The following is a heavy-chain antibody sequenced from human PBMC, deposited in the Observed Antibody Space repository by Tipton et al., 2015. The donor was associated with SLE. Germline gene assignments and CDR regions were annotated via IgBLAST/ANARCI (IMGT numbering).Heavy chain of an antibody. J-gene: IGHJ3*02. Sequence: SLRLSCAASGFTVSNNWMTWVRQAPGKGLEWVAHIGQDGGEKFYVDSVRGRFIIPRDNAKNSLYLQMNSLSVEDTAVYYCAREYQGSFYVNGAFDIWGQGTMVTVSS. CDR2: IGQDGGEK. CDR3: AREYQGSFYVNGAFDI. D-gene: IGHD3-10*01. V-gene: IGHV3-7*01. CDR1: GFTVSNNW.